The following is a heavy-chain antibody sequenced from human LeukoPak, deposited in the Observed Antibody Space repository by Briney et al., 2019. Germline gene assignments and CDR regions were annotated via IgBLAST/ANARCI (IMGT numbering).Heavy chain of an antibody. D-gene: IGHD5-24*01. J-gene: IGHJ4*02. V-gene: IGHV1-2*02. CDR1: GYTFTYYA. CDR3: ARDRYGDGLAHFDY. CDR2: ITPGGGT. Sequence: ASVKVSCKASGYTFTYYAMHWVRQAPGQGLQWIGWITPGGGTIYPQKCQGRVAITWDTSITTAYMDLSRLTSDDTAVYYCARDRYGDGLAHFDYRGQGALVTVSS.